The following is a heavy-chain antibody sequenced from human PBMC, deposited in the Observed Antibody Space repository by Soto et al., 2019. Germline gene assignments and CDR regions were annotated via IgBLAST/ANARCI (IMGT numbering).Heavy chain of an antibody. D-gene: IGHD3-10*01. J-gene: IGHJ6*02. V-gene: IGHV5-51*01. CDR3: ARQSPPTYYYGSGRPFQYYYYGMDV. CDR2: IYPGDSDT. CDR1: GYRFTNYW. Sequence: GESLKISCKGSGYRFTNYWIGWVRQMPGKGLEWMGIIYPGDSDTRYSPSFQGQVTISADKSINTAYLQWSSLKASDTAMYYCARQSPPTYYYGSGRPFQYYYYGMDVWDQGTTVTVSS.